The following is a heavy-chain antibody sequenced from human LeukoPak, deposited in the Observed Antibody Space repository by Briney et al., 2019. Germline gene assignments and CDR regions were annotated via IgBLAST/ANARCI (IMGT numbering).Heavy chain of an antibody. Sequence: GESLKISCKGSGYSINNYWIGWVRQMPGKGLEWMGIIYPADSDIRYSPSFQGQVTISADKSISTAYLQWSSLKASDTAMYYCARQEYCSGGSCYTWFDPWDQGTLVIVSS. CDR3: ARQEYCSGGSCYTWFDP. V-gene: IGHV5-51*01. D-gene: IGHD2-15*01. CDR2: IYPADSDI. J-gene: IGHJ5*02. CDR1: GYSINNYW.